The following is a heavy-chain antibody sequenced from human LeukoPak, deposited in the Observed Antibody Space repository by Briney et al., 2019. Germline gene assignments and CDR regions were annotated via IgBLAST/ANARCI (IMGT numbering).Heavy chain of an antibody. Sequence: SQTLSLTCAISGDSVSSNSAAWNWIRQSPSRGLEWLGRTYYRSKWYNDYAVSVKSRITINPDTSKNQFSLQLNSVTPEDTAVYYRARESRPGYSSSWYYYYYYMDVWGKGTTVTVSS. V-gene: IGHV6-1*01. CDR1: GDSVSSNSAA. J-gene: IGHJ6*03. D-gene: IGHD6-13*01. CDR3: ARESRPGYSSSWYYYYYYMDV. CDR2: TYYRSKWYN.